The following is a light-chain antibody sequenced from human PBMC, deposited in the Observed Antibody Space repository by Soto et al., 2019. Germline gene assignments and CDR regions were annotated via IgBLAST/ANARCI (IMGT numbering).Light chain of an antibody. CDR2: DAS. Sequence: EIVLTQSPATLSLSPGERATLSCRASQSISSHLAWYQQKPGQAPRLLIYDASNRATGIPARFSGSGSGTDFTLTINSREPEDFAVYYCQQRANWPLTFGGGTKVEIK. J-gene: IGKJ4*01. V-gene: IGKV3-11*01. CDR3: QQRANWPLT. CDR1: QSISSH.